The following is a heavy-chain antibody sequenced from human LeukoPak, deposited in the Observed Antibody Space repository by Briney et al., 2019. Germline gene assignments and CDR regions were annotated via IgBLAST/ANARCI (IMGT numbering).Heavy chain of an antibody. V-gene: IGHV3-9*01. J-gene: IGHJ4*02. CDR3: AREGPRAFDY. CDR2: ISWNSGSI. CDR1: GFTFDDYA. Sequence: GGSLRLSCAASGFTFDDYAMHWVRQAPGKGLEWVSGISWNSGSIGYADSVKGRFTISRDNSKNTLYLQMNSLRAEDTAVYYCAREGPRAFDYWGQGTLVTVSS.